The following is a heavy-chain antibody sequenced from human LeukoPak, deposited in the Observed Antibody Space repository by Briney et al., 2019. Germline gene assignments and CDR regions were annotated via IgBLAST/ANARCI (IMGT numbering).Heavy chain of an antibody. CDR3: AREEKWELPEGGPDY. CDR2: ISSISHYI. CDR1: GFTFSTYS. Sequence: GGSLRLSCAASGFTFSTYSMNWVRQAPGKGLEWVSTISSISHYIYYADSVKGRFTISRDNARKSLYLQMNSLRVEDTAVYYCAREEKWELPEGGPDYWGQGTLVTVSS. V-gene: IGHV3-21*01. D-gene: IGHD1-26*01. J-gene: IGHJ4*02.